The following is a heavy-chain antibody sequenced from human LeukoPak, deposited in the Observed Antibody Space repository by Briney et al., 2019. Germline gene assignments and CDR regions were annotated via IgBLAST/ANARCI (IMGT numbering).Heavy chain of an antibody. CDR1: GGSITSYY. CDR2: INHSGST. Sequence: PSETLSLTCTVSGGSITSYYWSWIRQPPGKGLEWIGEINHSGSTNYNPSLKSRVTISVDTSKNQFSLKLSSVTAADTAVYYCARGRGYSNYRYWGQGTLVTVSS. CDR3: ARGRGYSNYRY. V-gene: IGHV4-34*01. J-gene: IGHJ4*02. D-gene: IGHD4-11*01.